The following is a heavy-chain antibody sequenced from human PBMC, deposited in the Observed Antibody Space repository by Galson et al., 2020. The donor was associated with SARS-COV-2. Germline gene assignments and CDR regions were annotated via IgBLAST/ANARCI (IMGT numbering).Heavy chain of an antibody. CDR2: ISYDGSNK. Sequence: TGGSLRLSCAASGFTFSSYGMHWVRQAPGKGLEWVAVISYDGSNKYYADSVKGRFTISRDNSKNTLYLQMNSLRAEDTAVYYCARDGELRALYGMDVWGQGTTVTVSS. V-gene: IGHV3-30*03. CDR3: ARDGELRALYGMDV. D-gene: IGHD1-7*01. J-gene: IGHJ6*02. CDR1: GFTFSSYG.